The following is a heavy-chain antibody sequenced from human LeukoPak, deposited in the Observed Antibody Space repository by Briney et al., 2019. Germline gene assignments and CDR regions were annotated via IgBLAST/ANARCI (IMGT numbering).Heavy chain of an antibody. CDR3: AKAERHYYSNYYDDY. D-gene: IGHD4-4*01. Sequence: PGGSLRLSCAASGFTFDDYAMHWVRQAPGKGLEWVSGISWNSGSTYYADSVKGRFTISRDNSKNTLYLQMNSLRAEDTAVYYCAKAERHYYSNYYDDYWGQGTLVTVSS. J-gene: IGHJ4*02. CDR1: GFTFDDYA. V-gene: IGHV3-23*01. CDR2: ISWNSGST.